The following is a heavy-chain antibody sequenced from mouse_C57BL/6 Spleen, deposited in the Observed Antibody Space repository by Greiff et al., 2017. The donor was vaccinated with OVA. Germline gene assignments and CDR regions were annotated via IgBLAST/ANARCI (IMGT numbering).Heavy chain of an antibody. J-gene: IGHJ1*03. CDR3: ARGDDYGSSYVYFDV. V-gene: IGHV1-69*01. Sequence: QVQLQQPGAELVMPGASVKLSCKASGYTFTSYWMPWVKQRPGQGLEWIGEIYPSDSYTNYNQKFKGKSTLTVDKSSSTSYLQLSSLTSEDAAVDDCARGDDYGSSYVYFDVWGKGTTVTVSS. D-gene: IGHD1-1*01. CDR2: IYPSDSYT. CDR1: GYTFTSYW.